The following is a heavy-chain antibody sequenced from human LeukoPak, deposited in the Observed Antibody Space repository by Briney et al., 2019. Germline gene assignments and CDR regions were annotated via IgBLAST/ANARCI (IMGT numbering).Heavy chain of an antibody. CDR2: IKQDGSEK. CDR3: ARLDVPVSPGFDY. Sequence: GGSLRLSCAASGFIFSSYWMSWVRQAPGKGLEWVANIKQDGSEKYSVDSVKGRFTISRDNAKNSLNLQMNSLRAEDTAVYYCARLDVPVSPGFDYWGQGTLVTVSS. D-gene: IGHD3-10*01. CDR1: GFIFSSYW. J-gene: IGHJ4*02. V-gene: IGHV3-7*01.